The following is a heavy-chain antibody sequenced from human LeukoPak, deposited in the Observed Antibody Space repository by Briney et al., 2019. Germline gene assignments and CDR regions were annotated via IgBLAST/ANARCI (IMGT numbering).Heavy chain of an antibody. V-gene: IGHV3-30-3*01. D-gene: IGHD3-22*01. Sequence: PGRSLRLSCAASGFTFSSFAMQWVRQAPGKGLEWVAFISYDGTNIYYADSVKGRFTVSRDNSKNTLFLQMSSLRREDTAVYYCARDSSDFDYWGQGTLVTVSS. J-gene: IGHJ4*02. CDR3: ARDSSDFDY. CDR1: GFTFSSFA. CDR2: ISYDGTNI.